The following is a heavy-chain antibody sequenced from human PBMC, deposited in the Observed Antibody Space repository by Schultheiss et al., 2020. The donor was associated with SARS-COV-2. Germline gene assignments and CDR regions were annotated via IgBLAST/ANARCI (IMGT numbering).Heavy chain of an antibody. V-gene: IGHV4-39*07. CDR2: IYYSGST. Sequence: SETLSLTCTVSGGSISSSSYYWGWIRQPPGKGLEWIGSIYYSGSTYYNPSLKSRVAISVDTSKNQFSLKLSSVTAADTAVYYCARDRSFDYYFDYWGQGTLVTVSS. D-gene: IGHD6-13*01. CDR1: GGSISSSSYY. CDR3: ARDRSFDYYFDY. J-gene: IGHJ4*02.